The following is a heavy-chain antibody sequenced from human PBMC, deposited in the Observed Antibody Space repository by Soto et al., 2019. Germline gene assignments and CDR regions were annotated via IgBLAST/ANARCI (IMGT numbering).Heavy chain of an antibody. CDR1: GYTFTSYG. CDR2: ISAYNGNT. D-gene: IGHD2-15*01. Sequence: ASVKVSCKASGYTFTSYGISWVRQAPGQGLEWMGWISAYNGNTNYAQKLQGRVTMTTDTSTSTAYMELRSLRSDDTAVYYCARGLPYCSGGSCYLYFHDWGQLTPVTVSS. CDR3: ARGLPYCSGGSCYLYFHD. J-gene: IGHJ1*01. V-gene: IGHV1-18*01.